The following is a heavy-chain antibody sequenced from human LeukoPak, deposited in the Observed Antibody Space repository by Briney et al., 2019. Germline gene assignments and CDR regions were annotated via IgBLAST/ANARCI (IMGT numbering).Heavy chain of an antibody. J-gene: IGHJ5*02. CDR1: GYTFTGYY. D-gene: IGHD6-13*01. CDR2: INLNSGGT. CDR3: ARNRGIAAARSWFDP. V-gene: IGHV1-2*02. Sequence: ASVKVSCKASGYTFTGYYMHWVRQAPGQGLEWMGWINLNSGGTNYAQKFQGRVTMTRDTSISTAYMELSRLRSDDTAVYYCARNRGIAAARSWFDPWGQGTLVTVSS.